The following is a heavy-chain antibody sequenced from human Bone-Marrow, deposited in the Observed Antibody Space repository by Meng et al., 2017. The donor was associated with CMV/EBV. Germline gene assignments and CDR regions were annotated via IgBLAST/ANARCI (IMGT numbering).Heavy chain of an antibody. CDR2: INPNSGGT. D-gene: IGHD6-6*01. V-gene: IGHV1-2*02. CDR3: ARVRGMVGQLVAFDY. CDR1: GYTFTGYY. J-gene: IGHJ4*02. Sequence: ASVKVSCKASGYTFTGYYMHWVRQAPGQGLEWMGWINPNSGGTNYAQKFQGRVTMTRDTSISTAYMELSRLRSDDTAVYYCARVRGMVGQLVAFDYWGQGQLVHVDS.